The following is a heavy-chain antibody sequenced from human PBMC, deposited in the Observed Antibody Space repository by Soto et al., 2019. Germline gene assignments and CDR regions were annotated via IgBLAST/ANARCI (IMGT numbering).Heavy chain of an antibody. V-gene: IGHV1-3*01. Sequence: ASVKVSCKASGYTFTSYAMHWVRQAPGQRLEWMGWINAGNGNTKYSQKFQGRVTITRDTSASTAYMELSSLRSEDTAVYYCAREGIKGGATPFDYWGQGTLVTVSS. D-gene: IGHD1-26*01. J-gene: IGHJ4*02. CDR1: GYTFTSYA. CDR2: INAGNGNT. CDR3: AREGIKGGATPFDY.